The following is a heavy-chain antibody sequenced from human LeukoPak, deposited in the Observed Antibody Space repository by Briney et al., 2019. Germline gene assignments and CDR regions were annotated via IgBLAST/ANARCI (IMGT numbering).Heavy chain of an antibody. D-gene: IGHD1-14*01. J-gene: IGHJ6*02. CDR3: ARDLTITDYYYYGMDV. CDR1: GFTFRSYW. V-gene: IGHV3-30-3*01. CDR2: ISYDGSKK. Sequence: GGSLRLSCAASGFTFRSYWMRWVRQAPGKGLEWVAVISYDGSKKYYADSVKGRFTISRDNSKNTLYLQMNSLRAEDTAVYYCARDLTITDYYYYGMDVWGQGTTVTVSS.